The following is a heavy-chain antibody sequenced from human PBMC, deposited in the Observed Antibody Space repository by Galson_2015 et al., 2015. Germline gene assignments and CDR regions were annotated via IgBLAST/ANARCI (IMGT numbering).Heavy chain of an antibody. Sequence: SLRLSCAASGFTFINFWMGWVRQAPGKGLEWVANTRKDGRERYYVDSVKARFTISRDNAEALLYLHMDIQGVEDTAVYYCARHGNHNFDFWGQGTLVTVSS. CDR2: TRKDGRER. J-gene: IGHJ4*02. D-gene: IGHD4-23*01. V-gene: IGHV3-7*01. CDR3: ARHGNHNFDF. CDR1: GFTFINFW.